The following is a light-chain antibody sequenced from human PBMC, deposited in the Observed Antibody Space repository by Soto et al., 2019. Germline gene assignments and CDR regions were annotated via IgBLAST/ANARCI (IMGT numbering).Light chain of an antibody. J-gene: IGKJ3*01. CDR2: AGS. Sequence: DIQMTQSPSSLSASVGDRVTITCRASQGISNYLAWYQQKPGRVPKVLIYAGSTLESGVPSRFSGSGSGTDFTLTISNLQPEDVATYYGQKYHCDPFTFGPGTKVDIK. CDR1: QGISNY. CDR3: QKYHCDPFT. V-gene: IGKV1-27*01.